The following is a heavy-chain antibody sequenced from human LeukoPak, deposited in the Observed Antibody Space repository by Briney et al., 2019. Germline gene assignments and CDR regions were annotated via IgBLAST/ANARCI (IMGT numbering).Heavy chain of an antibody. V-gene: IGHV4-59*11. D-gene: IGHD2-2*01. Sequence: SQTLSLTCNMSGGSMSSHYWSWVRQSPGRGLEWVGYIYYCGSTIYNPSLKSRVTMSIDPSKNQFSLELSSVTAADTAVYYCARAGAYCSSTSCYWPGRLNYYYYYMDVWGKGTTVTVSS. J-gene: IGHJ6*03. CDR1: GGSMSSHY. CDR2: IYYCGST. CDR3: ARAGAYCSSTSCYWPGRLNYYYYYMDV.